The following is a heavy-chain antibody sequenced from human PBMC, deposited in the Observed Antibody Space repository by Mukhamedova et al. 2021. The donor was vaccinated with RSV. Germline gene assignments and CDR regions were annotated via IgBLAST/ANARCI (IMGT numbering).Heavy chain of an antibody. CDR2: STFI. D-gene: IGHD6-19*01. CDR3: ARSYSSGWYFFDY. V-gene: IGHV3-21*06. Sequence: STFIYHPDSVKGRFTISRDNAKNSLFLQMNNLRAEDTAVHYCARSYSSGWYFFDYWGQGTLVTVSS. J-gene: IGHJ4*02.